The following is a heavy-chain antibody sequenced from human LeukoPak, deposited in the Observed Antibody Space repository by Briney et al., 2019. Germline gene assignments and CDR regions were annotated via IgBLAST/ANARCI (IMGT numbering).Heavy chain of an antibody. J-gene: IGHJ5*02. D-gene: IGHD3-22*01. CDR2: IYYSGST. CDR3: ARYRTDYDSSGYYSNWFDP. CDR1: GGSISSYY. Sequence: SETLSLTCTVSGGSISSYYWSCIRQPPGKGLEWIGSIYYSGSTNYNPSLKSRVTISVDTSKNQFSLKLSSVTAADTAVYYCARYRTDYDSSGYYSNWFDPWGQGTLVTVSS. V-gene: IGHV4-59*08.